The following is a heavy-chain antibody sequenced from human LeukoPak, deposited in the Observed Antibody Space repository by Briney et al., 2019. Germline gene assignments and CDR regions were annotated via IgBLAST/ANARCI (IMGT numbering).Heavy chain of an antibody. D-gene: IGHD6-13*01. J-gene: IGHJ4*02. CDR2: IHYDENYK. CDR1: GFTFNTHD. CDR3: ARDGGSSWYFDY. V-gene: IGHV3-30*02. Sequence: GGSLRLSCVASGFTFNTHDMHWVRQAPGRGPEWVAFIHYDENYKYYADSVKGRFTISRDNAKNSLYLQMGSLRAEDTAVYYCARDGGSSWYFDYWGQGTLVTVSS.